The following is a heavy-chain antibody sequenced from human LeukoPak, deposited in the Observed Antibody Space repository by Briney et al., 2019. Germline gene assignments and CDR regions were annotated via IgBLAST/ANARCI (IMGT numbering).Heavy chain of an antibody. CDR2: ISDSAST. V-gene: IGHV4-59*08. D-gene: IGHD3-10*01. J-gene: IGHJ3*02. Sequence: AETLSLTCTVSGVSMSNYYWSWVRQPPGKGLEGVAYISDSASTNYNPSLKSRVTISVHTSNTQFPLTLISVPPAHTAVYYCAKPNVYGLVHIWGQGTMLTVSS. CDR3: AKPNVYGLVHI. CDR1: GVSMSNYY.